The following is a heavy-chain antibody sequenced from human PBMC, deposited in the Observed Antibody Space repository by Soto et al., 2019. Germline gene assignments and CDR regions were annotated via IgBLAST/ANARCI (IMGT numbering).Heavy chain of an antibody. D-gene: IGHD2-8*02. CDR1: GCTFSTSA. CDR3: ANATGGGTYYYFGLDI. Sequence: GVSLRLSCAASGCTFSTSAMSWVRRAPAKGLEWVSTIGGTGASTYYADSVKGRFTISRDNSKNTLYLQMNSLRAEDTAVYYCANATGGGTYYYFGLDIWCPGTTDTVSS. V-gene: IGHV3-23*01. J-gene: IGHJ6*02. CDR2: IGGTGAST.